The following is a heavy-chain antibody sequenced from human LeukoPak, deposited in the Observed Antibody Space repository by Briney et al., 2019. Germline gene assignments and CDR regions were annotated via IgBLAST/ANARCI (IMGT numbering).Heavy chain of an antibody. CDR1: GFTFSSYW. V-gene: IGHV3-7*03. J-gene: IGHJ5*02. CDR2: IKQDGSEK. Sequence: GGSLRLSCAASGFTFSSYWMSWVRQAPGKGLEWVANIKQDGSEKYYVDSVKGRFTISRDNAKNSLYLQMNSLRAEDTAVYYCARKNGLMVDASYHWFDPWGQGTLVTVSS. D-gene: IGHD2-8*01. CDR3: ARKNGLMVDASYHWFDP.